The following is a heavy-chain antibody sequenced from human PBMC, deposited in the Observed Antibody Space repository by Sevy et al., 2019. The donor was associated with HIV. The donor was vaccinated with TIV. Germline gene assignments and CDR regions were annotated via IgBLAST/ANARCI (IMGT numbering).Heavy chain of an antibody. V-gene: IGHV3-48*01. D-gene: IGHD1-7*01. CDR1: GFTFSSYS. CDR3: ARDRQPELGTGTTGWWGYYYGMDV. J-gene: IGHJ6*02. CDR2: ISSSSSTI. Sequence: GGSLRLSCAASGFTFSSYSMNWVRQAPGKGLEWVSYISSSSSTIYYADSVKGRFTISRDNAKNSLYLQMNSLRAEDTAVYYCARDRQPELGTGTTGWWGYYYGMDVWGQGTTVTVPS.